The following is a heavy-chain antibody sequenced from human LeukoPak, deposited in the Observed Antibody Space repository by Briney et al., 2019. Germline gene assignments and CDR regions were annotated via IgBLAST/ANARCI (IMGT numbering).Heavy chain of an antibody. J-gene: IGHJ4*02. V-gene: IGHV4-4*07. CDR1: GGSFSGYY. CDR3: ARDPPSDYGVAWYYFDY. Sequence: PSETLSLTCAVYGGSFSGYYWSWIRQPAGKGLEWIGRIYTSGSTNYNPSLKSRVTMSVDTSKNQFSLKLSSVTAADTAVYYCARDPPSDYGVAWYYFDYWGQGTLVTVSS. D-gene: IGHD4-17*01. CDR2: IYTSGST.